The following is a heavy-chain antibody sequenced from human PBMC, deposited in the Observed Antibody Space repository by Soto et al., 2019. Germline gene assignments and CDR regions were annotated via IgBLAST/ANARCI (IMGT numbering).Heavy chain of an antibody. V-gene: IGHV1-24*01. CDR1: GYTLTELS. J-gene: IGHJ4*02. CDR2: FDPEDGET. Sequence: QVQLVQSGAEVKKPGASVKVSCKVSGYTLTELSMHWVRQAPGKGLEWMGGFDPEDGETIYAQKFQGRVTMTEDTSADTAYMALSSLRSEDTAVHYCATAPSYDYVWGSYRLARENRDYWGQGTLVTVSS. CDR3: ATAPSYDYVWGSYRLARENRDY. D-gene: IGHD3-16*02.